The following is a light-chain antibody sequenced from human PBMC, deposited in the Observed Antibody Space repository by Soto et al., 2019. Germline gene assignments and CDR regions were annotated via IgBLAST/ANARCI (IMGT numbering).Light chain of an antibody. Sequence: EVVLTQAPGTLSLSPGERATLSCRAIQSASSSYLAWYQQKPGQAPRLLIYGASSRATGIPDRFSGSGSGTDFTLTISRLESEDFAVYYCQQYGSSPRFTFGPGTKVDIK. V-gene: IGKV3-20*01. CDR1: QSASSSY. J-gene: IGKJ3*01. CDR3: QQYGSSPRFT. CDR2: GAS.